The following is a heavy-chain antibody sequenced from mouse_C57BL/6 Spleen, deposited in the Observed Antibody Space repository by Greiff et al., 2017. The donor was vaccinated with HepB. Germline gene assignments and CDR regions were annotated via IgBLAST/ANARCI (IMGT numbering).Heavy chain of an antibody. J-gene: IGHJ2*01. CDR1: GYTFTGYW. D-gene: IGHD1-1*01. V-gene: IGHV1-9*01. CDR3: ARCQFITTVVATFDY. Sequence: QVQLQQSGAELMKPGASVKLSCKATGYTFTGYWIEWVKQRPGHGLEWIGEILPGSGSTNYNEKFKGKATFPADTSSNTAYMQLSSLTTEDSAIYYCARCQFITTVVATFDYWGQGTTLTVSS. CDR2: ILPGSGST.